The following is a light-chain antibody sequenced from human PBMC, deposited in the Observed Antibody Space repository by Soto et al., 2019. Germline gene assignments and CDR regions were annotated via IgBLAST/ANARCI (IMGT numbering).Light chain of an antibody. Sequence: EVVMTQSPATLSVSPGERATLSCKASQSVRNNVVWYLQKPGQAPRPSIDEATTRANGIPVRFSGRGSGTEFTLTISRLPSEDVGVYYCQQYDNWPPKPLGGGTKVDIK. V-gene: IGKV3-15*01. CDR2: EAT. J-gene: IGKJ4*01. CDR3: QQYDNWPPKP. CDR1: QSVRNN.